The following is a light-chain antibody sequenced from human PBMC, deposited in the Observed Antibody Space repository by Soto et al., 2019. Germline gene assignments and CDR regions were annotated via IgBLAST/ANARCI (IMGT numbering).Light chain of an antibody. V-gene: IGKV1-6*01. J-gene: IGKJ1*01. CDR3: LQDYSHPWT. CDR1: QDIRHD. CDR2: AAS. Sequence: AIQMTQSPSSLSASVGDRVTITCRASQDIRHDLGWYQQKPGKPPKVLIYAASSLQSGVASRFSGSESGTDFTLTITSLQPEDFATYYCLQDYSHPWTFGQGTTVEFK.